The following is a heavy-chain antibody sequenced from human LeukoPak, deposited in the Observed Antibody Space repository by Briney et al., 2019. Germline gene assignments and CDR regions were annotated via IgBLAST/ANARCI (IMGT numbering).Heavy chain of an antibody. CDR3: ARDVEGSLDY. CDR2: IKQDESEK. J-gene: IGHJ4*02. D-gene: IGHD5-24*01. Sequence: AGGSLRLSCAAPGFTFSNYWMAWVRQAPGKGPEWVANIKQDESEKYYVDSVKGRFTISRDNAKKSLYLQMNSLRVDDTAVYYCARDVEGSLDYWGQGTLVTVSS. CDR1: GFTFSNYW. V-gene: IGHV3-7*01.